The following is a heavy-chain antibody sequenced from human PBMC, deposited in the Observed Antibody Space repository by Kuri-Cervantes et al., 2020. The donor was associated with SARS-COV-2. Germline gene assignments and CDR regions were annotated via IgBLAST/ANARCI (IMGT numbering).Heavy chain of an antibody. Sequence: GESLKISCAASGFTFSSYGMHWVRQAPGKGLEWVAVIWYDGSNKYYADSVKGRFTISRDNSKNTLYLQMSSLRAEDTAVYYCARAEKRTIFGVVNYYYYGMDVWGQGTTVTVSS. CDR2: IWYDGSNK. J-gene: IGHJ6*02. D-gene: IGHD3-3*01. CDR1: GFTFSSYG. CDR3: ARAEKRTIFGVVNYYYYGMDV. V-gene: IGHV3-33*08.